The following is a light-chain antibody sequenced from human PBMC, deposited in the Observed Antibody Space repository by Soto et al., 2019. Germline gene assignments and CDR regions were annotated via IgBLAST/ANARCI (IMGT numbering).Light chain of an antibody. CDR2: EVT. V-gene: IGLV2-8*01. CDR3: TSYVGNNIWV. J-gene: IGLJ3*02. Sequence: QSVLTQPPSASGSPGQSVTISCTGTSSDVGAYNYVSWYQQYPGKAPKLMIYEVTKRPSGVPDRLSGSKSGNTASLTVSGLQAEDEADYYCTSYVGNNIWVFGGGTKVTVL. CDR1: SSDVGAYNY.